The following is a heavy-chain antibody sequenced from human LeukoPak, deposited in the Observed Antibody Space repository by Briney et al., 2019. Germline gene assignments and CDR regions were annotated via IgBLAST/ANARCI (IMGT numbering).Heavy chain of an antibody. CDR3: ARGWDLPPSFDY. V-gene: IGHV1-46*01. D-gene: IGHD1-26*01. CDR1: GYTLTNYY. Sequence: ASVKVSCKASGYTLTNYYMHWVRQAPGQGLEWLGIINSSGGGTSYAQKFQGRVTMTRDTSTNTVYMELSSLRSEDTAVYYCARGWDLPPSFDYWGRGTLVTVSS. CDR2: INSSGGGT. J-gene: IGHJ4*02.